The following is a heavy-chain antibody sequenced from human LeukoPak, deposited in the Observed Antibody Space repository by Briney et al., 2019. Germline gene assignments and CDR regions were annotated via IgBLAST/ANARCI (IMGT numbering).Heavy chain of an antibody. Sequence: SETLSLTCTVSGGSINSYHWSWIRQPPGKGLEWIGYIYYSGSTNYNPSLKSRVTISVDTSKNQFSLKLTSVTAADTAVYYCARQGFGSGWIFDYWGQGTLVTVSS. J-gene: IGHJ4*02. CDR3: ARQGFGSGWIFDY. CDR1: GGSINSYH. V-gene: IGHV4-59*08. D-gene: IGHD6-19*01. CDR2: IYYSGST.